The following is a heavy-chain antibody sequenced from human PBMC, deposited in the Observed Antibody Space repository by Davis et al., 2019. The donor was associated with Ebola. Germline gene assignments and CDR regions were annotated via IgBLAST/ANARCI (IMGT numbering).Heavy chain of an antibody. J-gene: IGHJ6*02. CDR3: AKDRQYTPTYYYYGMDV. D-gene: IGHD1-1*01. Sequence: PGGSLRLSCAASGFTFSSYGMHWVRQAPGKGLEWVAVISYDGSNKYYADSVKGRFTISRDNSKNTLYLQMNSLRAEDTAVYYCAKDRQYTPTYYYYGMDVWGQGTTVTVSS. CDR1: GFTFSSYG. V-gene: IGHV3-30*18. CDR2: ISYDGSNK.